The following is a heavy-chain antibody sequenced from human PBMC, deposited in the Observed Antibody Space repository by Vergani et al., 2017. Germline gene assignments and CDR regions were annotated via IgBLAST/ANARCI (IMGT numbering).Heavy chain of an antibody. CDR2: ISAYNGNT. D-gene: IGHD1/OR15-1a*01. V-gene: IGHV1-18*01. J-gene: IGHJ3*02. CDR3: ARANWNTPVGAFDI. Sequence: QVQLVQSGAEVKKPGSSVKVSCKASGGTFSSYGISWVRQAPGQGLEWMGWISAYNGNTNYAQKLQGRVTMTTDTSTSTAYMELRSLRSDDTAVYYCARANWNTPVGAFDIWGQGTMVTVSS. CDR1: GGTFSSYG.